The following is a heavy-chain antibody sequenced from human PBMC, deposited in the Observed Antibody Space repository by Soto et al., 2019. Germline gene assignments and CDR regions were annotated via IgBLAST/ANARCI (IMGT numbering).Heavy chain of an antibody. Sequence: ASVKVSCKASGYAFTSYDINWVRQATGQGLEWMGWMNPNSGNTGYAQKFQGRVTMTRNTSISTAYMELSSLTAEDTAVYYCAKDAIPYNGVWDASDLWGQGTKVTVSS. CDR1: GYAFTSYD. D-gene: IGHD2-8*01. CDR2: MNPNSGNT. CDR3: AKDAIPYNGVWDASDL. J-gene: IGHJ3*01. V-gene: IGHV1-8*01.